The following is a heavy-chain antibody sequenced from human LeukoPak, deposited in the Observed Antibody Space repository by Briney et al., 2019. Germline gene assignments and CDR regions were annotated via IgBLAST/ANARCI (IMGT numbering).Heavy chain of an antibody. V-gene: IGHV3-21*01. J-gene: IGHJ4*02. Sequence: RTGGSLRLSCAASGFTFSSYSMNWVRQAPGKGLEWVSSISSSSSYIYYADSVNSRFTISRDNAKNSLYLQMNSLRAEDTAVYYCARDAEITMVRGVPDYWGQGTLVTVSS. D-gene: IGHD3-10*01. CDR3: ARDAEITMVRGVPDY. CDR1: GFTFSSYS. CDR2: ISSSSSYI.